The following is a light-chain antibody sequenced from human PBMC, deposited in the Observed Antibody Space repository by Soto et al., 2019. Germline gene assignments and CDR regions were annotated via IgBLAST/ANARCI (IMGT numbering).Light chain of an antibody. J-gene: IGLJ3*02. CDR1: SSNFGAGHD. Sequence: QSVLTQPPSVSGAPGQRVTISCTGSSSNFGAGHDVHWYQQVPGTAPKLLIYSDLNRPSGVPARFSGSRSGTSVSLAITGLQAEDEAYYYCQAYDNDLRGGVFGGGTKLTV. V-gene: IGLV1-40*01. CDR2: SDL. CDR3: QAYDNDLRGGV.